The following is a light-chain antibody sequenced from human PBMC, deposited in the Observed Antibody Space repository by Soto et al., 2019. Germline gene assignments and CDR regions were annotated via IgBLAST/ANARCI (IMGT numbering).Light chain of an antibody. V-gene: IGKV3D-20*02. J-gene: IGKJ5*01. Sequence: EIELTQSPGTLSLSPGDRATLSCRASQSVSSSYLAWYQQKTAHAPPLLIYGGATRATAIPPNISGSGWGTNFTLTIISLEPEDFAVYYCQQRSHWPPITFGQGTRLEIK. CDR1: QSVSSSY. CDR2: GGA. CDR3: QQRSHWPPIT.